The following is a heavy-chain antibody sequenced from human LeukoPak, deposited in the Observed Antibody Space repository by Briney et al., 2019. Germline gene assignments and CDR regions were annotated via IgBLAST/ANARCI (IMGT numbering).Heavy chain of an antibody. J-gene: IGHJ6*03. CDR2: INHSGST. V-gene: IGHV4-34*01. CDR1: GGSFSGYY. CDR3: ARGAAGSSWLYYYYMDV. Sequence: SETLSLTCAVYGGSFSGYYWSWIRQPPGKGLEWIGEINHSGSTNYNPSLKSRVTISVDTSKNQFSLKLSSVTASDTAVYYCARGAAGSSWLYYYYMDVWGKGTTVTVSS. D-gene: IGHD6-13*01.